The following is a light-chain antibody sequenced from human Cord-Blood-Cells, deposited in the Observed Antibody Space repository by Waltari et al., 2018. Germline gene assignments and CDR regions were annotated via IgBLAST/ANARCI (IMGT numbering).Light chain of an antibody. CDR2: WAS. CDR1: QSVLYSSNNKNY. Sequence: DIVMTPSPDSLAVSLGERATINCKSSQSVLYSSNNKNYLAWYQQKPGQPPKLLIYWASTRESGVPDRFSGSGSGTDFTLTISSLQAEYVAVYYCQQYYSTPTFGQGTRLEIK. CDR3: QQYYSTPT. J-gene: IGKJ5*01. V-gene: IGKV4-1*01.